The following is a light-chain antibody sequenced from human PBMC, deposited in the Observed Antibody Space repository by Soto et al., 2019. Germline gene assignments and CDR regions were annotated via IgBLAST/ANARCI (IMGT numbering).Light chain of an antibody. J-gene: IGKJ1*01. CDR3: QQSYSSPET. Sequence: DNPMTQSPSSLSASVGDRVTITCRASQSIDNYLNWYQQKPGKAPNLLIYAASTLRSGVPSRFSGRGSGTHFTLTISSLQPEDFATYYCQQSYSSPETFGQGTKVEIK. V-gene: IGKV1-39*01. CDR2: AAS. CDR1: QSIDNY.